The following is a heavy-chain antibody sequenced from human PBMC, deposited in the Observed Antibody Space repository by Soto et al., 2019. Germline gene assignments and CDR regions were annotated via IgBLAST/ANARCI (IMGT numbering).Heavy chain of an antibody. Sequence: GGSLRLSCAASGFTFSNAWISWGRQAPGKGLEWVGRIKSKTDGGTTDYAAPVKGRFTISRDDSKNTLYLQMNSLKTEDTAVYYCTTESVFYYDSSGYGYWGQGTLVTVSS. CDR2: IKSKTDGGTT. V-gene: IGHV3-15*01. D-gene: IGHD3-22*01. CDR1: GFTFSNAW. CDR3: TTESVFYYDSSGYGY. J-gene: IGHJ4*02.